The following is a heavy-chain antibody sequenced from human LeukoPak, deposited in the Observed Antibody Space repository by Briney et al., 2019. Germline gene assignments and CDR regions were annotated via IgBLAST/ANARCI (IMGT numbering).Heavy chain of an antibody. D-gene: IGHD5-12*01. J-gene: IGHJ4*02. V-gene: IGHV3-30*14. CDR3: AREVAWAEGRQYFGY. CDR1: GFTFSSYA. Sequence: PGRSLRLSCAASGFTFSSYAMHWVRQAPGKGLEWVAVISYDGSNKYYADSVKGRFTISRDNSKNTLYLQMGSLRAEDMAVYYCAREVAWAEGRQYFGYWGQGTLVTVSS. CDR2: ISYDGSNK.